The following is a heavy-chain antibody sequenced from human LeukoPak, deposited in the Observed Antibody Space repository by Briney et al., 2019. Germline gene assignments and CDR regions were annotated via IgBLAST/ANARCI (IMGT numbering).Heavy chain of an antibody. V-gene: IGHV4-34*01. CDR1: GGSFSGYY. Sequence: TSETLSLTCAVYGGSFSGYYWSWIRQPPGKGLEWIGEINHSGSTNYNPSLKSRVTISVDTSKNQFSLKLSSVTAADTAVYYCARGTGGYDILTGYNFIWFDPWGQGTLVTVSS. D-gene: IGHD3-9*01. CDR3: ARGTGGYDILTGYNFIWFDP. J-gene: IGHJ5*02. CDR2: INHSGST.